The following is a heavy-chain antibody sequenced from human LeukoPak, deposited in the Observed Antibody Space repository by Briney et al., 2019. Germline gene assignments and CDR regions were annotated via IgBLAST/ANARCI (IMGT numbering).Heavy chain of an antibody. Sequence: ASVKVSCKASGYTFTSYDINWVRQATGQGLEWMGWMNPNSGNTGCAQNFRGRVTMTRNTSISTAYMELSSLRSEDTAVYYCARGLYYYDSSAEYYYMDVWGKGTTVTVSS. CDR2: MNPNSGNT. V-gene: IGHV1-8*01. J-gene: IGHJ6*03. D-gene: IGHD3-22*01. CDR1: GYTFTSYD. CDR3: ARGLYYYDSSAEYYYMDV.